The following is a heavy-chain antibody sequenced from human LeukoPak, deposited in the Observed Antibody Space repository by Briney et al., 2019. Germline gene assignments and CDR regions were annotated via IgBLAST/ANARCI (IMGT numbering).Heavy chain of an antibody. J-gene: IGHJ3*02. D-gene: IGHD2-15*01. CDR3: GRVSCGGNCYSLIGTFDI. V-gene: IGHV1-2*02. CDR2: INPNNGVT. Sequence: ASVKVSCKASGYTFTGYYLHWVRQAPGQGLEWMGWINPNNGVTNYAQKFQARVTITADESTSTAYMEMSSLRSEDTAVYYCGRVSCGGNCYSLIGTFDIWGQGTMVTVSS. CDR1: GYTFTGYY.